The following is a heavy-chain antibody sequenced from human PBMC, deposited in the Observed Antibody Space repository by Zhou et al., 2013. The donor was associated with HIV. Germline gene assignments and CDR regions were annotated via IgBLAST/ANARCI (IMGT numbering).Heavy chain of an antibody. CDR2: FIPIFATS. J-gene: IGHJ3*02. V-gene: IGHV1-69*05. CDR3: ARDREKVATQDAFDI. Sequence: QVQLVQSGAEVKKPGSSVKVSCKTFGGTFSNYGISWVRQAPGQGLEWMGGFIPIFATSDLAPKFRGRVTITTDESTTTAYMELSSLKSEDTALYFCARDREKVATQDAFDIWGQGTMVTVSS. CDR1: GGTFSNYG. D-gene: IGHD5-12*01.